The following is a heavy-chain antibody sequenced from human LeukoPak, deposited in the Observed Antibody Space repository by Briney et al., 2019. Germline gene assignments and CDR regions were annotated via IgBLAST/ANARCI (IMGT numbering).Heavy chain of an antibody. D-gene: IGHD3-9*01. CDR3: ARIFILSGFSSYLDH. CDR1: GNSISSGHY. V-gene: IGHV4-38-2*02. Sequence: PSETLSLTCSVSGNSISSGHYWGWIRQTPGKGREWIGRIYLSGTTYYNPSLKSRVTITLDTSKNQFSLKLPSVTAADTAVYFCARIFILSGFSSYLDHWGQGTLVTVSS. J-gene: IGHJ4*02. CDR2: IYLSGTT.